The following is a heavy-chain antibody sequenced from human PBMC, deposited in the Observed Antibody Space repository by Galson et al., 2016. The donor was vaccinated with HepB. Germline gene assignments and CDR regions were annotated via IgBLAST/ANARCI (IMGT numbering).Heavy chain of an antibody. CDR2: MNPNSANT. D-gene: IGHD3-16*01. CDR3: ATWLSRGDRKSYFDY. Sequence: SVKVSCKASGYTLSSYDINWVRQATGQGPEWMGWMNPNSANTGYAQKFQGRVTMTRDTSISTAYMELSSLRSEDTAVYYCATWLSRGDRKSYFDYWGQGTLVTVSS. CDR1: GYTLSSYD. J-gene: IGHJ4*02. V-gene: IGHV1-8*01.